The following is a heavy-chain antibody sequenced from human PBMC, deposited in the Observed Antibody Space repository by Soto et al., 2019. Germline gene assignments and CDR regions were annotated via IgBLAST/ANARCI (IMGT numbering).Heavy chain of an antibody. CDR2: IKTNSDGGTV. Sequence: EVHLVESGGGLVKAGGSLRLSCAASGFTFSNAWMSWVRQAPGKGLEWIGRIKTNSDGGTVDYASPVKGRFTISRDDSKSMLYLDLNSLKTEDTGVYFCATVYCATTSCYAPFDYWGKGTLVTVPS. V-gene: IGHV3-15*01. D-gene: IGHD2-2*01. CDR3: ATVYCATTSCYAPFDY. J-gene: IGHJ4*02. CDR1: GFTFSNAW.